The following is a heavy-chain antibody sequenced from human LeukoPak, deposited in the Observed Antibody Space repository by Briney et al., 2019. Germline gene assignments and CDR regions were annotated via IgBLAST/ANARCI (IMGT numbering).Heavy chain of an antibody. CDR3: ARVSLAVAGTMDY. J-gene: IGHJ4*02. CDR2: IYYSGST. CDR1: GGSISSSSYY. Sequence: SETLSLTCTVSGGSISSSSYYWGWIRQPPGKGLEWIGSIYYSGSTYYNPSLKSRVTISVDTSKNQFSLKLSSVTAADTAVYYCARVSLAVAGTMDYWGQGTLVTVSS. D-gene: IGHD6-19*01. V-gene: IGHV4-39*07.